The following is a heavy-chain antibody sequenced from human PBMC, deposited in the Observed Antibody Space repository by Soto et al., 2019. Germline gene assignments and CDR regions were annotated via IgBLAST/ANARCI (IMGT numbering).Heavy chain of an antibody. V-gene: IGHV1-18*01. J-gene: IGHJ6*02. CDR1: GYSFTTYG. CDR2: ISGYNGNT. CDR3: AREGPAPSYWYSTDV. Sequence: QVQLVQSRVEVKKPGASVKVSCKTSGYSFTTYGISWVRQAPGQGLEWMGWISGYNGNTNYAQKLQGRVTMTTDTTTSTAYMELRSLRYNATAVYFCAREGPAPSYWYSTDVWGQGSTVTGSS.